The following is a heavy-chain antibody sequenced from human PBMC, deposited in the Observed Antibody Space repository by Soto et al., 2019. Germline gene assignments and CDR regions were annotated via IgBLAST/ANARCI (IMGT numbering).Heavy chain of an antibody. CDR2: ISSSSSYI. J-gene: IGHJ6*03. V-gene: IGHV3-21*01. Sequence: GGSLRLSCAASGFTFSSYSMNWVRQAPGKGLEWVSSISSSSSYIYYADSVKGRFTISRDNAKNSLYLQMNSLRAEDTAVYYCASARGYCTNGVCYPPSDYYYYMDVWGKGTTVTVSS. D-gene: IGHD2-8*01. CDR1: GFTFSSYS. CDR3: ASARGYCTNGVCYPPSDYYYYMDV.